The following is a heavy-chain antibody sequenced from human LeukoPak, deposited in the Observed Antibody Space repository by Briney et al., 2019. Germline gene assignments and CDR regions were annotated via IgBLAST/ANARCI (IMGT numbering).Heavy chain of an antibody. V-gene: IGHV3-7*04. CDR1: GFTFSSYW. J-gene: IGHJ5*02. CDR2: INQDEGEK. CDR3: ARDEGLSWFDP. Sequence: GGSLRLSCAASGFTFSSYWMSWVRQAPGKGLEWVANINQDEGEKYYVDSVKGRFTFSRDNAKNSLYLQMNSLRAEDTAVYYCARDEGLSWFDPWGQGTLVTVAS.